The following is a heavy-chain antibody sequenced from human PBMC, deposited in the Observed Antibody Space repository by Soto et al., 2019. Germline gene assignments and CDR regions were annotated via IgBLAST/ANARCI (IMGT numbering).Heavy chain of an antibody. CDR2: MTGDGRTT. CDR3: ATAEVDY. Sequence: XGSLRLSCAASGFTFGDYWMHWVRQPPGKGPEWVSRMTGDGRTTQYADSVKGRFTASRDNAKRTLYLQMNSLRAEDTAVYYCATAEVDYWGPGTLVTVSS. J-gene: IGHJ4*02. V-gene: IGHV3-74*03. CDR1: GFTFGDYW.